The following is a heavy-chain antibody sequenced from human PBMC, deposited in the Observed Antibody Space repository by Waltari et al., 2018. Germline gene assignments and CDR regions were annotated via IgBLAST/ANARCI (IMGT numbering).Heavy chain of an antibody. Sequence: EVQLVESGGGLVKPGGSLRLSCAASGFTFSSYSMNWVRQAPGKGLEWVSSISSSSSYRYYADSSKGRFTISSDNAKNSLYLQMNSLRAEDTAVYYCARDYDFWSGYYPNWFDPWGQGTLVTVSS. CDR2: ISSSSSYR. D-gene: IGHD3-3*01. J-gene: IGHJ5*02. V-gene: IGHV3-21*01. CDR1: GFTFSSYS. CDR3: ARDYDFWSGYYPNWFDP.